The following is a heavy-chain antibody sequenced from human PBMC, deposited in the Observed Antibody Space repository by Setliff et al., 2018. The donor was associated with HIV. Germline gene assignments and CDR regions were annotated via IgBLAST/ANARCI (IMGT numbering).Heavy chain of an antibody. CDR3: ARVSTDYVWGSFLSSGPYYFDF. V-gene: IGHV4-61*09. CDR1: GDSITSGTYY. J-gene: IGHJ4*02. CDR2: ISTSGTT. D-gene: IGHD3-16*01. Sequence: PSETLSLTCTVSGDSITSGTYYWSWIRQPAGMRLEWIGHISTSGTTNYNPSLKSRVIISADTSKSQFSLKLTSVTAADTAAYFCARVSTDYVWGSFLSSGPYYFDFWGQGALVTVSS.